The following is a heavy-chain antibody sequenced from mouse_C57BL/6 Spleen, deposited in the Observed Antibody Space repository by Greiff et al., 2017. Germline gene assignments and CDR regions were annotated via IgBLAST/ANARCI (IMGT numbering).Heavy chain of an antibody. J-gene: IGHJ2*01. V-gene: IGHV1-59*01. CDR2: IDPSDSYT. CDR3: AASTTVVANYFDY. CDR1: GYTFTSYW. D-gene: IGHD1-1*01. Sequence: QVQLQQPGAELVRPGASVKLSCKASGYTFTSYWMHWVKQRPGQGLEWIGVIDPSDSYTNYNQKFKGKATLTVDTSSSTAYMQLSSLTSEDSAVYYCAASTTVVANYFDYWGQGTTLTVSA.